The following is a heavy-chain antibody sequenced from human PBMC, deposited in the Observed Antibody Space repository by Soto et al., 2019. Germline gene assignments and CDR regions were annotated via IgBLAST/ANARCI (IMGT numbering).Heavy chain of an antibody. CDR3: ARCYCTVGSCYTCWHFDL. D-gene: IGHD2-15*01. CDR2: IGPYNGNT. J-gene: IGHJ2*01. CDR1: GYTFADYG. V-gene: IGHV1-18*01. Sequence: QAQLVQSGAEVKKPGASVKVSCQAGGYTFADYGISWVRQAPGQGLEWVGWIGPYNGNTNYAQNLQDRVTMTTDTSTNTAYMELRSLRSGDPGLYYCARCYCTVGSCYTCWHFDLWGRATLLTVSS.